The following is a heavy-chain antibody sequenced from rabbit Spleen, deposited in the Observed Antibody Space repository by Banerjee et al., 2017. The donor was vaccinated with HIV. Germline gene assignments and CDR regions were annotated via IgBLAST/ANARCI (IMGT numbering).Heavy chain of an antibody. Sequence: QSLEESGGGLVKPGASLTLTCTASGVSFSFNSYMCWVRQAPGKGLEWIACIYGGSGSAYYASWARGRFTISKASSTTVTLQMTSLTAADTATYFCARIPTYSGYSYVSNLWGPGTLVTVS. CDR2: IYGGSGSA. J-gene: IGHJ4*01. V-gene: IGHV1S40*01. CDR3: ARIPTYSGYSYVSNL. CDR1: GVSFSFNSY. D-gene: IGHD6-1*01.